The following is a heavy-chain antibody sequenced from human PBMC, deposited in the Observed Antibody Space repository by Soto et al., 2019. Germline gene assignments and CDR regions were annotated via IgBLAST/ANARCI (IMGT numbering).Heavy chain of an antibody. CDR3: ARESDLHDYYGMDV. CDR1: GGSISSGGYY. Sequence: QVQLQESGPGLVKPSQTLSLTCTVSGGSISSGGYYWSWIRQHPGKGLEWIGYIYYSGSTYYNPSLTSRVTISVDTYKNQFSLQLSYVTAADTAVYYCARESDLHDYYGMDVWGQGTTVTVSS. J-gene: IGHJ6*02. V-gene: IGHV4-31*03. CDR2: IYYSGST.